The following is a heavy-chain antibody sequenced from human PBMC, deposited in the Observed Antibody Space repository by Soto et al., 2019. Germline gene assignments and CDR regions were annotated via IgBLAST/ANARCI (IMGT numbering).Heavy chain of an antibody. D-gene: IGHD7-27*01. CDR2: ISYDGSNG. V-gene: IGHV3-30*18. CDR3: AKDWQTTWGSWGYFDY. CDR1: GFTFSSYG. J-gene: IGHJ4*02. Sequence: QVQLVESGGGVVQPGRSLRLSCVASGFTFSSYGMHWVRQAPGKGLEWVAIISYDGSNGYFADSVKGRFTISRDNSKNTQYLQMNSVRAEDTATYYCAKDWQTTWGSWGYFDYWGQGTLVTVSS.